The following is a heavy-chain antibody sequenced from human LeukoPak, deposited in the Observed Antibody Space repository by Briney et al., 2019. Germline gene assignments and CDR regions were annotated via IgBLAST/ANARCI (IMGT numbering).Heavy chain of an antibody. CDR2: ISAYNGNT. CDR1: GYTFTSYG. V-gene: IGHV1-18*01. CDR3: ASLVATELYDP. Sequence: ASVKLSCKASGYTFTSYGISWVRQAPGQGLEWMGWISAYNGNTNYAQKLQGRVAMTTDTSTSTAYMELRSLRSDDTAVYYCASLVATELYDPWGQGTLVTVSS. D-gene: IGHD5-12*01. J-gene: IGHJ5*02.